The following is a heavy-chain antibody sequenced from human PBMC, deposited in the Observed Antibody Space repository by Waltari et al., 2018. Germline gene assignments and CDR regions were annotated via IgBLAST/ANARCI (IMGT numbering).Heavy chain of an antibody. J-gene: IGHJ4*02. CDR3: ARHERFVAGEGDFDY. CDR1: GGSISSSSYY. V-gene: IGHV4-39*01. Sequence: QLQLQESGPGLVKPSETLSLTCPVSGGSISSSSYYWGWIRQPPGKGLEWIGSIYYSGSTYYNPSLKSRVTISVDTSKNQFSLKLSSVTAADTAVYYCARHERFVAGEGDFDYWGQGTLVTVSS. D-gene: IGHD6-19*01. CDR2: IYYSGST.